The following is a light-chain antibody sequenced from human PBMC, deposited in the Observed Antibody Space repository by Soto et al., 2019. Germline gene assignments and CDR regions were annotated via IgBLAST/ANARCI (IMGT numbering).Light chain of an antibody. CDR3: QRYNSVTRT. Sequence: DIHITKSPSSLPASVVDIISITCRASQSIGTYLSWYQQKPGKAPKLLIYGASSLQSGVPSRFSGSGSGTDGTLTISSLKNEDSATYYCQRYNSVTRTFGQGTKVDIK. V-gene: IGKV1-39*02. J-gene: IGKJ1*01. CDR2: GAS. CDR1: QSIGTY.